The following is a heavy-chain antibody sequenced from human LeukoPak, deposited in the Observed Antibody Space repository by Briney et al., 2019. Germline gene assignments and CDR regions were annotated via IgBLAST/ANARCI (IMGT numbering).Heavy chain of an antibody. V-gene: IGHV1-69*13. CDR2: IIPIFGTA. CDR1: GYTFTTYP. J-gene: IGHJ4*02. D-gene: IGHD6-19*01. Sequence: ASVKVSCKASGYTFTTYPMHWVRQAPGQRLEWMGGIIPIFGTANYAQKFQGRVTITADESTSTAYMELSSLRSEDTAVYYCAAIYSAVAYLRALDYWGQGTLVTVSS. CDR3: AAIYSAVAYLRALDY.